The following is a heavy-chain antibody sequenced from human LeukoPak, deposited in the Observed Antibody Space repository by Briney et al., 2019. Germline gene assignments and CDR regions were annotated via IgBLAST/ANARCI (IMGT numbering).Heavy chain of an antibody. D-gene: IGHD3-22*01. CDR1: GYTFTENY. CDR3: ARAQNYHDRSGYSDDTFDV. J-gene: IGHJ3*01. Sequence: GASVKVSCKASGYTFTENYIHWARQAPGQALEWIGRVTPHSGGIKYAKKFQGRVTMTWDRSINTAFVELRRLRSDDTATYYCARAQNYHDRSGYSDDTFDVWGHGTMITVSS. CDR2: VTPHSGGI. V-gene: IGHV1-2*06.